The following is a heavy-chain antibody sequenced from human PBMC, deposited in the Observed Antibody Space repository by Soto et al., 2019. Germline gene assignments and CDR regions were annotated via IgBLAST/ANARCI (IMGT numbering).Heavy chain of an antibody. D-gene: IGHD6-13*01. CDR3: ARVGWYSSSGKYGMDV. J-gene: IGHJ6*02. V-gene: IGHV1-2*04. Sequence: ASVKVSCKASGYTFTSYYMHWVRQAPGQGLEWMGWINPNSGGTNYAQKFQGWVTMTRDTSISTAYMELSRLRSDDTAVYYCARVGWYSSSGKYGMDVWGQGTTVTVAS. CDR1: GYTFTSYY. CDR2: INPNSGGT.